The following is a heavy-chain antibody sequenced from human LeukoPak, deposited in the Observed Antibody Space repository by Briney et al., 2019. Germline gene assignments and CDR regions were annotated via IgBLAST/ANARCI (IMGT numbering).Heavy chain of an antibody. CDR2: INPNSGGT. CDR3: ARNLWFGESSDAFDM. D-gene: IGHD3-10*01. Sequence: GASVKVSCKASGYTFTGYYMHWVRQAPGQGLEWMGWINPNSGGTNYAQKFQGRVTMTRDTSISTAYMDMSSLRSDDTAVYYCARNLWFGESSDAFDMWGQGTIVTVSS. J-gene: IGHJ3*02. V-gene: IGHV1-2*02. CDR1: GYTFTGYY.